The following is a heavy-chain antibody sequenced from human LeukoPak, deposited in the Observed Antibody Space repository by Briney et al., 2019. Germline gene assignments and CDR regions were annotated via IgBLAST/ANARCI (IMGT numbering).Heavy chain of an antibody. CDR3: ARGRPTPGTDH. CDR1: GFTFSSYS. D-gene: IGHD3/OR15-3a*01. V-gene: IGHV3-21*06. Sequence: TGGSLRLSCAASGFTFSSYSMNWVRQAPGKGLEWVSSISSSSSYIYYAGSVKGRFTISKDNANSVLYLHMNSLRAEDSGIYYCARGRPTPGTDHWGQGILVTVSS. CDR2: ISSSSSYI. J-gene: IGHJ4*02.